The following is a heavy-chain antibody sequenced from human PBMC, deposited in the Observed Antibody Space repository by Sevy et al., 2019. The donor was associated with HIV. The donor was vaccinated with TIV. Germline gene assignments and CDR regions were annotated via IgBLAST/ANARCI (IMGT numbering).Heavy chain of an antibody. CDR3: ARGKSGYGYALNY. J-gene: IGHJ4*02. Sequence: GGSLRISCAASGFTVNSNYMTWVRQAPGKGLEGVSVIHSDDTTYHADSVKDRFTISRDNFKNTLYLHMSSLRAEDTAVYYCARGKSGYGYALNYWGQGTLVTVS. CDR2: IHSDDTT. V-gene: IGHV3-66*01. CDR1: GFTVNSNY. D-gene: IGHD5-18*01.